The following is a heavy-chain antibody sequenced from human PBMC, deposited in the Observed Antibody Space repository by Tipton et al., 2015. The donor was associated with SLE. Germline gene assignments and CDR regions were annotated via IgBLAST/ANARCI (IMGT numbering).Heavy chain of an antibody. Sequence: TLSLTCTVSGGSISSSSYYWGWIRQPPGKGLEWIGSIYYSGSTYYNPSLKSRVTISVDTSKNQFSLKLSSVTAADTAVYYCARGALLWFGKLLHFDYWGQGTLVTVS. J-gene: IGHJ4*02. V-gene: IGHV4-39*07. CDR3: ARGALLWFGKLLHFDY. CDR1: GGSISSSSYY. D-gene: IGHD3-10*01. CDR2: IYYSGST.